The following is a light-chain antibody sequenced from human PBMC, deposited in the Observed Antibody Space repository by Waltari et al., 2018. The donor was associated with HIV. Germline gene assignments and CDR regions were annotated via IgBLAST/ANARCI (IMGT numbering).Light chain of an antibody. CDR2: DIN. CDR1: STDSRFYQY. Sequence: QSALTQPASVSGFLGQSINISCTGISTDSRFYQYVSWYQQYPGKIPRLIIFDINNRPSRVSDHFSGSRSGNSASLTFSGLQSGDEAHYYCASNRLDYTLIFGGGTKLTVL. J-gene: IGLJ2*01. CDR3: ASNRLDYTLI. V-gene: IGLV2-14*03.